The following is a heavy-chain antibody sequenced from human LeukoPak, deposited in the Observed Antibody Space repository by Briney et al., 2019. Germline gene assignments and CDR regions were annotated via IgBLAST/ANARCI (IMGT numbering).Heavy chain of an antibody. D-gene: IGHD3-10*01. CDR3: ARLEVRGVILKYNWFDP. CDR1: GYTFTGYY. Sequence: ASVKVSCKASGYTFTGYYMHWVXQXXGQGXXXXXXINPNSGGTNYAQKFQGRVTMTRDTSIXXXYMELSRLRSDDTAVYYCARLEVRGVILKYNWFDPWGQGTLVTVSS. J-gene: IGHJ5*02. CDR2: INPNSGGT. V-gene: IGHV1-2*02.